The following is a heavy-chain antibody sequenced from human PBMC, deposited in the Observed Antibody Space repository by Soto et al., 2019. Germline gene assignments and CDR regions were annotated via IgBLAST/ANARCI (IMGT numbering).Heavy chain of an antibody. CDR2: IRGNTDGGTT. D-gene: IGHD3-10*01. J-gene: IGHJ5*02. CDR3: IRDPYGST. Sequence: GGSLRLSCTVSGFTFSNAWVSWVRQAPGKGLEWVGRIRGNTDGGTTDYAAPVKGRFTISRDDSKDTLFLQMNSLKIEDTALYYCIRDPYGSTWGQGTPVTVSS. V-gene: IGHV3-15*01. CDR1: GFTFSNAW.